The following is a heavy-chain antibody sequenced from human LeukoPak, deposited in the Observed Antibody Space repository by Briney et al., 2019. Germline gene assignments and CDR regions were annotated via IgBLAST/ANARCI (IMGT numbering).Heavy chain of an antibody. CDR3: ARGMQFRRGWYVWSY. CDR1: GYTFTSYA. D-gene: IGHD6-19*01. J-gene: IGHJ4*02. V-gene: IGHV1-3*01. Sequence: GASVKVSCKASGYTFTSYAMHWVRQAPGQRLEWMGWINAGNGNTKYSQKFQGRVTMTRNTSISTAYMELSSLRSEDTAVYYCARGMQFRRGWYVWSYWGQGTLVTVSS. CDR2: INAGNGNT.